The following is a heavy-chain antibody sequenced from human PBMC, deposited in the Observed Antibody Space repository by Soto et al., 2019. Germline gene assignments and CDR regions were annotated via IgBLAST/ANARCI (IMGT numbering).Heavy chain of an antibody. J-gene: IGHJ4*02. Sequence: QVQLVQSGAEVKKPGASVKVSCKASGYTFTSYRIIWVRQAPGQGLEWMGWISAYSGNTNSAPKVQDRVTMTTDTSTSXAYXXXXXLKSDDTAVYYCARDLSAGTAAYWGQGTLVTX. D-gene: IGHD1-7*01. V-gene: IGHV1-18*01. CDR2: ISAYSGNT. CDR1: GYTFTSYR. CDR3: ARDLSAGTAAY.